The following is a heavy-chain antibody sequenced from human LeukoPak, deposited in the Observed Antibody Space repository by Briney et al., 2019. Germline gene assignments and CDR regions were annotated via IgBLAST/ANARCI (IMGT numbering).Heavy chain of an antibody. V-gene: IGHV3-74*01. CDR2: INSDGSST. D-gene: IGHD2-2*01. CDR3: AKEGGYCSSTSCYDY. CDR1: GFTFSSYW. Sequence: GGSLRLSCAASGFTFSSYWMHWVRQAPGKGLVWVSRINSDGSSTSYADSVKGRFTISRDNAKNTLYLQMNSLRVEDTAVYYCAKEGGYCSSTSCYDYWGQGTLVTVSS. J-gene: IGHJ4*02.